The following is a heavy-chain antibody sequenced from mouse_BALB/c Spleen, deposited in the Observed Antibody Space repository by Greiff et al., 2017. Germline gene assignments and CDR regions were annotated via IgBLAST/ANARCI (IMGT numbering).Heavy chain of an antibody. Sequence: QVQLQQSGAELVKPGASVKMSCKAFGYTFTTYPIEWVKQNHGKSLEWIGNFHPYNDDTKYNEKFKGKATLTVEKSSSTVYLELSRLTSDDSAVYYGGRVYYGSSYWDFDVWGEGTTVTVSS. CDR2: FHPYNDDT. V-gene: IGHV1-47*01. CDR3: GRVYYGSSYWDFDV. D-gene: IGHD1-1*01. J-gene: IGHJ1*01. CDR1: GYTFTTYP.